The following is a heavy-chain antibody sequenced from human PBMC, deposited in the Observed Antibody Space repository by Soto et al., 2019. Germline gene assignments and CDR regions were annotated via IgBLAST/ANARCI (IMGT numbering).Heavy chain of an antibody. CDR3: ARGTPGSSHYDY. D-gene: IGHD2-15*01. Sequence: GGSLRLSFAASGFTFRNYNMNGVRQAPGKGLDWVSSISGSSSYMYYADSVRGRFTISRDNAKNSLYLQMNRLRAEDTSVYYCARGTPGSSHYDYWGQGS. J-gene: IGHJ4*02. CDR2: ISGSSSYM. V-gene: IGHV3-21*01. CDR1: GFTFRNYN.